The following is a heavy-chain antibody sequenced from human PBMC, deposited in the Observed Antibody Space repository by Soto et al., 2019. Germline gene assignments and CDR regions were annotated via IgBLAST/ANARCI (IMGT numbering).Heavy chain of an antibody. CDR2: IYHSGST. Sequence: PSETLSLTCTVSSASISSSSYTWGWIRQPPGKGLEWIGNIYHSGSTYYNPSLKSRVTISVDRSKNQFSLKLSSVTAADTAVYYCAREVVLRGYNWFDPWGQGTLVTVSS. D-gene: IGHD3-22*01. J-gene: IGHJ5*02. CDR3: AREVVLRGYNWFDP. V-gene: IGHV4-39*07. CDR1: SASISSSSYT.